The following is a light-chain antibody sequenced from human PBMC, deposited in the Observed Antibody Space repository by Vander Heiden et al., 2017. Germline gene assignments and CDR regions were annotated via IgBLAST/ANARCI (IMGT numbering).Light chain of an antibody. CDR3: QQYNTWPPLS. V-gene: IGKV3D-15*01. CDR2: GAA. J-gene: IGKJ4*01. CDR1: QSVSSN. Sequence: IVLTHSPATLSLSPGEPAPLSCRASQSVSSNLAGYQQKPGQAPRLLIYGAATRATGSPARFSGSGSGTEFTLTISSLQSEDFAGYYCQQYNTWPPLSFGGGTTVEIK.